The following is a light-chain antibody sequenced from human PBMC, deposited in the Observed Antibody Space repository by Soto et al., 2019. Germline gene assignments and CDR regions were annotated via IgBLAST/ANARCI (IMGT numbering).Light chain of an antibody. CDR1: QSVGSSY. V-gene: IGKV3-20*01. CDR2: GAS. CDR3: QQYGTSAAAT. J-gene: IGKJ4*01. Sequence: EIVLTQSPGTLSLSPGEGATLSCRAIQSVGSSYFAWYQQKPGQAPRLLIYGASSRATGIPDRFSGSGSGTDFTLTISRLEPEDSAVYFCQQYGTSAAATFGGGTKVDIK.